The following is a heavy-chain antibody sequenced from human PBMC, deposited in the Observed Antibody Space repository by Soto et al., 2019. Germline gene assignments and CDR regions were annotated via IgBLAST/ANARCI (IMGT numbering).Heavy chain of an antibody. V-gene: IGHV4-34*01. Sequence: PSETLSLTCAVYGGSFSGYYWSWIRQPPGKGLEWIGEINHSGSTNYNPSLKSRVTISVDTSKNQFSLKLSSVTAADTAVYYCARGSARAARSFGRWEKHFDYWGQGTLVTVSS. D-gene: IGHD6-6*01. CDR3: ARGSARAARSFGRWEKHFDY. J-gene: IGHJ4*02. CDR2: INHSGST. CDR1: GGSFSGYY.